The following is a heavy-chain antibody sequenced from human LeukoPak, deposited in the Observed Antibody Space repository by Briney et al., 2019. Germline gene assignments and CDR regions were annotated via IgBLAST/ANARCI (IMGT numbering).Heavy chain of an antibody. CDR1: GDTFTKYH. CDR2: INLNGGST. D-gene: IGHD1-26*01. Sequence: GASVKVSCKASGDTFTKYHMHWVRQAPGQGLEWMGLINLNGGSTISAQKFQGRVTMIWDTSKSTGYMDLSSLRSEDTAVYFCAIEYTGSSHFDYWGQGTPVTVSS. V-gene: IGHV1-46*01. CDR3: AIEYTGSSHFDY. J-gene: IGHJ4*02.